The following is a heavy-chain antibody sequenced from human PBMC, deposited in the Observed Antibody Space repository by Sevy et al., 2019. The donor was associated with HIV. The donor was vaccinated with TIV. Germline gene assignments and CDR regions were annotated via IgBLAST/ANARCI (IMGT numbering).Heavy chain of an antibody. D-gene: IGHD3-3*01. CDR2: IAYDGSNK. Sequence: GGSLRLSCTASGFVFSSYAMHWVRQAPGKGLEWVAFIAYDGSNKNYAHSVKGRFTLSRDNSKNTLYLQMNSLGAEDTAAYYCARPRFLEWLSSAAFDIWGQGTMVTVSS. J-gene: IGHJ3*02. CDR3: ARPRFLEWLSSAAFDI. CDR1: GFVFSSYA. V-gene: IGHV3-30*04.